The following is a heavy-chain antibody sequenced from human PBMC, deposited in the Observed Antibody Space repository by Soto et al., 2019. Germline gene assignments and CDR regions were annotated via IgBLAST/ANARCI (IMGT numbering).Heavy chain of an antibody. Sequence: SETLSLTCAVYGGSFSGYYWSWIRQPPGKGLEWIGEINHSGSTNYNPSLKSRVTISVDTSKNQFSLKLSSVTAADTAVYYCASSTEYYDSSGYLHFWGQGTLVTVSS. D-gene: IGHD3-22*01. CDR1: GGSFSGYY. V-gene: IGHV4-34*01. CDR3: ASSTEYYDSSGYLHF. CDR2: INHSGST. J-gene: IGHJ1*01.